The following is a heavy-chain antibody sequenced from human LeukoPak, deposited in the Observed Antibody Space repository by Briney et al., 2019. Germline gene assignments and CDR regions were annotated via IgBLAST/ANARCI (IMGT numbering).Heavy chain of an antibody. V-gene: IGHV4-61*01. CDR1: GGSVSSGSYY. CDR3: ARQGADVDTAIRH. CDR2: IYYSGST. Sequence: PSETLSLTCSVSGGSVSSGSYYWNWIRQPPGKGLEWIGYIYYSGSTNYNPSLKSRVTISVDTSKNQFSLKLSSVTAADTAVYYCARQGADVDTAIRHWGQGTLVTVSS. D-gene: IGHD5-18*01. J-gene: IGHJ4*02.